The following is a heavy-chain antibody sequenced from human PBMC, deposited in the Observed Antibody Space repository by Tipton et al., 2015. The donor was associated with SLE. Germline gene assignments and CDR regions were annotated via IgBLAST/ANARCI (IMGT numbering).Heavy chain of an antibody. D-gene: IGHD1-1*01. J-gene: IGHJ6*03. CDR1: GDSLRGRTYY. V-gene: IGHV4-39*07. CDR3: SRGVGRAKWYNRYYMDV. Sequence: TLSLTCVVSGDSLRGRTYYWSWIRQPPGTGPEWIGSVYSSGSTYYNPFLMSRATLSIDTSSNQFYLKMSSVTAADTAVYYCSRGVGRAKWYNRYYMDVWGKGSTVIVSS. CDR2: VYSSGST.